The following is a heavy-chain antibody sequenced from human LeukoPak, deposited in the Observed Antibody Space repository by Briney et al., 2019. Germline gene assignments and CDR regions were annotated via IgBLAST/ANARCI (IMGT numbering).Heavy chain of an antibody. V-gene: IGHV3-30*04. CDR3: ARDPAVAGPGDY. CDR1: GFTFSSYA. Sequence: GGSLRLSCAASGFTFSSYAMHWVRQAPGKGLEWVAVISYDGSNKYYADSVKGRFTISRDNSKNTLYLQMNSLRAEDTAVYYCARDPAVAGPGDYWGQGTLVTVPS. CDR2: ISYDGSNK. J-gene: IGHJ4*02. D-gene: IGHD6-19*01.